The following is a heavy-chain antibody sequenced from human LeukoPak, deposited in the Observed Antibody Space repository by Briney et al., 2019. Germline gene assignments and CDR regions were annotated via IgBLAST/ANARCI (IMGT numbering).Heavy chain of an antibody. V-gene: IGHV3-23*01. Sequence: GGSLRLSCAVSGITLSNYGMTWVRQAPGKGLEWVAGISDTGGRTNYADSVKGRFTISRDNPKNTLYLQMNSLRAEDTAVYYCARDRRRGSSWYYYYGMDVWGQGTTVTVSS. CDR3: ARDRRRGSSWYYYYGMDV. CDR1: GITLSNYG. J-gene: IGHJ6*02. D-gene: IGHD6-13*01. CDR2: ISDTGGRT.